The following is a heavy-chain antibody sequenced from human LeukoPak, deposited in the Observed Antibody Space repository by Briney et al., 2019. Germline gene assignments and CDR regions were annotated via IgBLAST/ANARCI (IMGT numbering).Heavy chain of an antibody. CDR2: IYSGGAI. CDR1: GFAVGSNY. V-gene: IGHV3-53*01. CDR3: ARGSLDDYYYGMDV. J-gene: IGHJ6*02. Sequence: PGGSLRLSCVASGFAVGSNYMSWVRQAPGKGLEWVSLIYSGGAIRYADSVKGRFTISRDNSKNTLYLQMNSLRAEDTAVYYCARGSLDDYYYGMDVWGQGTTVTVSS.